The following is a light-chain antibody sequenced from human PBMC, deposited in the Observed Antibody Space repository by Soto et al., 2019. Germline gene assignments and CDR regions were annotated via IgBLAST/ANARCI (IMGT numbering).Light chain of an antibody. CDR2: DAS. V-gene: IGKV3-11*01. Sequence: EIVLTQSPATLSLSPGERATLSCRASQSVSSYLAWYQQKPGQAPRLLIYDASNRATGIPARFIGSGSGTDFTLTIISLVSDDFAVFYCQQRSNWPLTFGPGTQVDIQ. CDR3: QQRSNWPLT. J-gene: IGKJ3*01. CDR1: QSVSSY.